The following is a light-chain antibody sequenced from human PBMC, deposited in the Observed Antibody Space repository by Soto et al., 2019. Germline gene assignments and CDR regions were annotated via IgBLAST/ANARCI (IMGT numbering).Light chain of an antibody. CDR1: SSDIGAYNY. V-gene: IGLV2-14*03. CDR3: GLNTASGSILYV. CDR2: DVS. J-gene: IGLJ1*01. Sequence: QSALTQPASVSGSPGQSITISCTGTSSDIGAYNYVSWYQQHPGKAPKLMVYDVSFRPSGVSNRFSGSKSGNTASLTISGLQPEDEADYYCGLNTASGSILYVFGTGTKLTVL.